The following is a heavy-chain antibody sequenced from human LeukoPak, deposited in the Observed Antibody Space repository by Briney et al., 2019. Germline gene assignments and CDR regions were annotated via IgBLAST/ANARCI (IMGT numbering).Heavy chain of an antibody. Sequence: SQTLSLTCAVSGGSISSGGYSWSWIRQPPGKGLEWIGYIYHSGSTYYNPSLKSQVTISVDRSKNQFSLKLSSVTVADTAVYYCARSTHHRYFDYWGQGTLVTVSS. V-gene: IGHV4-30-2*01. CDR2: IYHSGST. CDR1: GGSISSGGYS. CDR3: ARSTHHRYFDY. J-gene: IGHJ4*02. D-gene: IGHD1-14*01.